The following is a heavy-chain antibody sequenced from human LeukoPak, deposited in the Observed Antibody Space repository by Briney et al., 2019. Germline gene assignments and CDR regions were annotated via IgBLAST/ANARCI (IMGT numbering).Heavy chain of an antibody. CDR1: GFTFSSYA. Sequence: PGGSLRLSCAASGFTFSSYAMHWVRQAPGKGLVWVSRINSDGSSTSYADSVKGRFTISRDNAKNTLYLQMNSLRAEDTAVYYCATSDHYTANSVFDYWGQGTLVTVSS. CDR2: INSDGSST. V-gene: IGHV3-74*01. D-gene: IGHD5-18*01. CDR3: ATSDHYTANSVFDY. J-gene: IGHJ4*02.